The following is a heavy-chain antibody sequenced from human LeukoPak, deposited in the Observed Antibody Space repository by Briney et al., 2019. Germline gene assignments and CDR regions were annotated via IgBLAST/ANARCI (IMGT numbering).Heavy chain of an antibody. CDR3: ASTIGYSSGWYPGGFYFDY. V-gene: IGHV3-53*01. Sequence: GGSLRLSCAASGFTVSSSYMSWVRQAPGKGLEWVSVIYSGGSTYYADSVKGRFTISRDNSKNTLYLQMNSLRAEDTAVYYCASTIGYSSGWYPGGFYFDYWGQGTLVTVSS. J-gene: IGHJ4*02. D-gene: IGHD6-19*01. CDR1: GFTVSSSY. CDR2: IYSGGST.